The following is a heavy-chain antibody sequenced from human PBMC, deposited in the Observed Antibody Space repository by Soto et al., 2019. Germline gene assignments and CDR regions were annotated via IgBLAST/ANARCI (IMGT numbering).Heavy chain of an antibody. J-gene: IGHJ5*02. CDR2: IYYSGST. Sequence: LSLTCTVSGGSISSYYWSWIRQPPGKGLEWIGYIYYSGSTNYNPSLKSRVTISVDTSNTRFSLKLTSVTAADTAVYYCARGGGLRSYDDTGYYTNWLDPWGHGTLVTVSS. CDR3: ARGGGLRSYDDTGYYTNWLDP. CDR1: GGSISSYY. D-gene: IGHD3-22*01. V-gene: IGHV4-59*01.